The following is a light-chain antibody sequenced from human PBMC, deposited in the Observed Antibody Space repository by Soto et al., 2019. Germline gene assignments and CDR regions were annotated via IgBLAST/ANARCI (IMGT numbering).Light chain of an antibody. J-gene: IGLJ1*01. CDR3: CSYAGSSFYV. CDR2: DVS. CDR1: SSDVGYYNL. Sequence: QSVLTQPASVSGSPGQSITISCTVTSSDVGYYNLVSWYQQHPGKAPKLMIYDVSKRPSGVSDRFSGSKSGNTASLTISGLQAEDEADYYCCSYAGSSFYVFGTGTKLTVL. V-gene: IGLV2-23*02.